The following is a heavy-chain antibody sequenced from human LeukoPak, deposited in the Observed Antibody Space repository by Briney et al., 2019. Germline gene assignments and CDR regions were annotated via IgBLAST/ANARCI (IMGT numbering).Heavy chain of an antibody. CDR2: IYPSGNT. D-gene: IGHD3-3*01. CDR3: ARLPLRRSVFDV. CDR1: GDSINNYY. V-gene: IGHV4-4*07. J-gene: IGHJ3*01. Sequence: SETLSLTCSVSGDSINNYYWSWIRQPAGKGLEWLGRIYPSGNTIYNPSLKGRLTMSLDTSKNQFSLKLNAFTAADTAVYYCARLPLRRSVFDVWGRGAMVTVS.